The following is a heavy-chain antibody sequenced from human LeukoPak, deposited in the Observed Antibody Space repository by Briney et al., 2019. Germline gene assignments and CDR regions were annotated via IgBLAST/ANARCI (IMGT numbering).Heavy chain of an antibody. CDR1: GYTFTGYS. CDR2: INPNSGDT. J-gene: IGHJ5*02. CDR3: ARPNGDYYNWFDP. D-gene: IGHD1-26*01. V-gene: IGHV1-2*02. Sequence: GASVMDSCMASGYTFTGYSIHWVRQAPGQGLEWMGCINPNSGDTNYPQKLQDRVNLSRDASISTANMELTGLRSGDTAMYYCARPNGDYYNWFDPWGQETLVSVSS.